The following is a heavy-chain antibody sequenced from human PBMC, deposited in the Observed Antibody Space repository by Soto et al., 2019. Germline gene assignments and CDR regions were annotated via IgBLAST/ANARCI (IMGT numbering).Heavy chain of an antibody. CDR1: GYTFTSYY. Sequence: SVKVSCKASGYTFTSYYMHWVRQAPGQGLEWMGIINPSGGSTSYAQKFQGRVTMTRDTSTSTVYMELSSLRSEDTAVYYFAIRKLGDAGAFDIWGQGTMVTVSS. CDR3: AIRKLGDAGAFDI. J-gene: IGHJ3*02. D-gene: IGHD4-17*01. V-gene: IGHV1-46*03. CDR2: INPSGGST.